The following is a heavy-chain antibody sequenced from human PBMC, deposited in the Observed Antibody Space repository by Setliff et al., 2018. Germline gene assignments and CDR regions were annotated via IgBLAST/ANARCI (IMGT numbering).Heavy chain of an antibody. CDR2: VIQGGSG. J-gene: IGHJ4*02. V-gene: IGHV3-23*03. D-gene: IGHD1-1*01. CDR3: AKDRVNDGYWDFDS. CDR1: GFIFRDYT. Sequence: GGSLRLSCAASGFIFRDYTLVWVRQAPGKGLECAAGVIQGGSGVYADSGKGRSTISRDNSRNTFFLQMNNLRAEDTATYYCAKDRVNDGYWDFDSWGQGIVVTVSS.